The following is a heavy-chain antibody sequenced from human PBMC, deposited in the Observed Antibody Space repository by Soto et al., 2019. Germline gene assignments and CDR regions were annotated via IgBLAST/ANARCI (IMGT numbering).Heavy chain of an antibody. V-gene: IGHV3-53*01. J-gene: IGHJ6*02. D-gene: IGHD2-2*01. CDR1: GFTVSSNY. CDR2: IYPAGST. CDR3: ARDSQGLPAASPGFYYYGMDV. Sequence: GSLRLSCAASGFTVSSNYMSWVLQAPGKGLEWVSIIYPAGSTYYADSVQGRFTISRDNSKNTLYLQMNSLRAEDTAVYYCARDSQGLPAASPGFYYYGMDVWGQGTTVTVS.